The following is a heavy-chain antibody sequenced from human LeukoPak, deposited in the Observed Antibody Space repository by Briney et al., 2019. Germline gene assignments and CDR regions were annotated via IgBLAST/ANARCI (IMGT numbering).Heavy chain of an antibody. CDR1: GFTFSSYA. CDR2: ISDSGGST. CDR3: AKFFSGKYRSGGNY. J-gene: IGHJ4*02. D-gene: IGHD6-19*01. V-gene: IGHV3-23*01. Sequence: GGSLRLSCAASGFTFSSYAMSWVRQAPGKGLKWVSAISDSGGSTYYADSVRGRFTISRDNSKNTLYLQMNSLRAEDTAVYYCAKFFSGKYRSGGNYWGQGTLVTVSS.